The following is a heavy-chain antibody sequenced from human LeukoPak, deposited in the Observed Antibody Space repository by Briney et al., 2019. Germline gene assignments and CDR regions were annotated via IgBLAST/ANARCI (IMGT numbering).Heavy chain of an antibody. J-gene: IGHJ4*02. D-gene: IGHD3-22*01. Sequence: GGSLRLSCAASGFTFSSYSMNWVRQAPGKGLEWVSSISSSSSYIYYADSVKGRFTISRDNAKNSLYLQMNSLRAEDTAVYYCANTRTYDSSGYYYSGATYYFDYWAREPWSPSPQ. CDR2: ISSSSSYI. CDR1: GFTFSSYS. CDR3: ANTRTYDSSGYYYSGATYYFDY. V-gene: IGHV3-21*01.